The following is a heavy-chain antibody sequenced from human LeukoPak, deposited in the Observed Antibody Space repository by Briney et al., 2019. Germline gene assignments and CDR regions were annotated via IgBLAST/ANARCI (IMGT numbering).Heavy chain of an antibody. J-gene: IGHJ4*02. CDR2: ISSTSGTI. V-gene: IGHV3-48*02. CDR3: AVTFHGEWLFRESFDY. CDR1: GFTFSSYS. D-gene: IGHD6-19*01. Sequence: GGSLRLSCAASGFTFSSYSMNWVRQAPGKGLEWLSYISSTSGTIYYADSVRGRFTISRDNAKNSLCLQMNSLRDEDTAVYYCAVTFHGEWLFRESFDYWGQGTLVTVSS.